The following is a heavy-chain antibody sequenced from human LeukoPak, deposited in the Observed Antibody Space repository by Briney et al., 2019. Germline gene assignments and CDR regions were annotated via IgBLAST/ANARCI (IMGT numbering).Heavy chain of an antibody. CDR2: IRFDGNTK. CDR3: ARRAGGYSHPYDY. D-gene: IGHD4-23*01. Sequence: GGSLRLSCAASGFIFSSYGVHWVRQAPGKGLEWVAFIRFDGNTKYYSDSVKGRFTISRDNSKNTLYLQMNSLRAEDTAVYYCARRAGGYSHPYDYRGQGILVTVSS. CDR1: GFIFSSYG. J-gene: IGHJ4*02. V-gene: IGHV3-30*02.